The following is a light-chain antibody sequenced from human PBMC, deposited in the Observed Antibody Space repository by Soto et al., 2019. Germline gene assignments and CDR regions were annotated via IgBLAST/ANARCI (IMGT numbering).Light chain of an antibody. CDR2: ATS. Sequence: DIPMTQSPSSLSASVGDGVTITCRASHNISTYLHWYQRKPGQAPKFLISATSNLQPWVPSRFSGSGSGTDFSLTISNVQPDDFATYYCQQSYSTVYTFGQGTKLEIK. V-gene: IGKV1-39*01. CDR3: QQSYSTVYT. J-gene: IGKJ2*01. CDR1: HNISTY.